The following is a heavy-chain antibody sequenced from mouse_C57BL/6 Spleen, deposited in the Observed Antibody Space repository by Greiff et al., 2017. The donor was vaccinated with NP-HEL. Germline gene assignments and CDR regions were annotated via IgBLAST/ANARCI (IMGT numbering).Heavy chain of an antibody. D-gene: IGHD2-4*01. CDR1: GFNIKDDY. Sequence: LVESGAELVRPGASVKLSCTASGFNIKDDYMHWVKQRPEQGLEWIGWIDPENGDTEYASKFQGKATITADTSSNTAYLQLSSLTSEDTAVYYCTTSCYDYDEYYAMDYWGQGTSVTVSS. J-gene: IGHJ4*01. CDR3: TTSCYDYDEYYAMDY. CDR2: IDPENGDT. V-gene: IGHV14-4*01.